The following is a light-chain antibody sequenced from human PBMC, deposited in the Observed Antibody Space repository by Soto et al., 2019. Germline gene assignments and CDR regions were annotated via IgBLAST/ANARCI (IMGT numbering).Light chain of an antibody. CDR3: QQYNNWLWT. J-gene: IGKJ1*01. CDR1: QSVSSN. CDR2: GAS. V-gene: IGKV3-15*01. Sequence: EIVTTQSPATLSVYPGERATLSCRASQSVSSNLAWYQQKPGQAPRLLIYGASTRATGIPARFSGSGSGTEFTLTISSLQSEDFAVYYCQQYNNWLWTFGQGTKVDIK.